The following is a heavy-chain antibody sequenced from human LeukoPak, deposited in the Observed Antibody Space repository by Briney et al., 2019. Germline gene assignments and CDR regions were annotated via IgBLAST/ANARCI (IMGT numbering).Heavy chain of an antibody. Sequence: GGSLRLSCAASGFTFSSYSMNWVRQAPGKGLEWVSSISSSSSYIYYADSVKGRFTISRDNSKNSLYLQMNSLRAEDTAVYYCARGQVGPTYYFDYWGQGTLVTVYS. D-gene: IGHD1-26*01. CDR3: ARGQVGPTYYFDY. CDR2: ISSSSSYI. V-gene: IGHV3-21*01. CDR1: GFTFSSYS. J-gene: IGHJ4*02.